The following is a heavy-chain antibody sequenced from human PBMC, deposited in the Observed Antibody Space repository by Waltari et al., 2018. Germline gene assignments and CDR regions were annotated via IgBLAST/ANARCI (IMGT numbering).Heavy chain of an antibody. CDR3: ASMVRDGYNLGSDY. D-gene: IGHD5-12*01. V-gene: IGHV4-61*02. Sequence: QVQLQESGPGLVKPSQTLSLPCPVSGGPISSGSYSWSRTRPPAAQGLAVLGRQPAGKGLEWIGRIYTSGSTNYNPSLKSRVTISVDTSKNQFSLKLSSVTAADTAVYYCASMVRDGYNLGSDYWGQGTLVTVSS. CDR2: IYTSGST. J-gene: IGHJ4*02. CDR1: GGPISSGSYS.